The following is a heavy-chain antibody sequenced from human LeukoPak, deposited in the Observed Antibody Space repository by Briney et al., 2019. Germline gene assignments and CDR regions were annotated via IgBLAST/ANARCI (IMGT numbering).Heavy chain of an antibody. Sequence: GGSLRLSCAASGFTFSSNAMNWVRQAPRKGLEWVAAISGNGEKTYYVVSVKGRFTISRDNSKNTLYLQMNSLRAEDTAVYYCAKDPDCTSGVCYTFFDYWGQGTLVTVSS. CDR1: GFTFSSNA. CDR3: AKDPDCTSGVCYTFFDY. V-gene: IGHV3-23*01. J-gene: IGHJ4*02. D-gene: IGHD2-8*01. CDR2: ISGNGEKT.